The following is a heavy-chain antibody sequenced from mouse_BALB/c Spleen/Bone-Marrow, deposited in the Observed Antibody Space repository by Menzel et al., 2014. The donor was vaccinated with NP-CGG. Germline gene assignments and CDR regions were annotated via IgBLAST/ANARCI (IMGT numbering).Heavy chain of an antibody. CDR2: IDPASGNT. CDR3: ARWEYYAMDY. Sequence: EVKLVESGAELVKPGASVKLSCTASGFNIKDTYMHWVKQRPEQGLEWIGRIDPASGNTKYDPKFQGKATITADTSSNTAYLQLSSLTSEDTAVYYCARWEYYAMDYWGQETSVTVSS. J-gene: IGHJ4*01. CDR1: GFNIKDTY. V-gene: IGHV14-3*02. D-gene: IGHD4-1*01.